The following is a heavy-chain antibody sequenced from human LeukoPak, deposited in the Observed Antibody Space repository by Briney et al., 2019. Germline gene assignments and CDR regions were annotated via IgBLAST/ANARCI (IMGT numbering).Heavy chain of an antibody. CDR1: GFTFSSSV. CDR2: ISNSGSIK. Sequence: GGSLRLSCAASGFTFSSSVMRWVRQAPGKGGEWVSGISNSGSIKYYADSVKGRFTISRDNSKNMLYLQMNSLRAEDTAVYYCAKGSFWGQGTLVTVSS. CDR3: AKGSF. V-gene: IGHV3-23*01. J-gene: IGHJ4*02.